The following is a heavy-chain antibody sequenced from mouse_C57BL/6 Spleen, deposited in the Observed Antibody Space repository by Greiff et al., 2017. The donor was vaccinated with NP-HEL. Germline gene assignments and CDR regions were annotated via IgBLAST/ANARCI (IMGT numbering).Heavy chain of an antibody. CDR3: TGDYGSSYGYFDY. D-gene: IGHD1-1*01. CDR2: IRLKSDNYAT. Sequence: EVKVEESGGGLVQPGGSMKLSCVASGFTFSSYWMNWVRQSPEKGLEWVAQIRLKSDNYATHYAESVKGRFTISRDDSKSSVYLQMNNLRAEDTGIYYCTGDYGSSYGYFDYWGQGTTLTVSS. J-gene: IGHJ2*01. CDR1: GFTFSSYW. V-gene: IGHV6-3*01.